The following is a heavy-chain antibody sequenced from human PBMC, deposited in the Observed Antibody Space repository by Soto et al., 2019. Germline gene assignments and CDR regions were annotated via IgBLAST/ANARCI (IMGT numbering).Heavy chain of an antibody. CDR1: GYTFTGYD. J-gene: IGHJ4*02. D-gene: IGHD1-26*01. CDR3: AGEKVGTTGIDF. CDR2: MNPNSGNT. V-gene: IGHV1-8*01. Sequence: QAQLVQSGAEVKKPGASVKVSCKASGYTFTGYDINWVRQATGQGLEWMGWMNPNSGNTGYAQNFQGRVTMIRDNSITTAYMELTSLRDDDSAVYYCAGEKVGTTGIDFWGQGTLVTVSS.